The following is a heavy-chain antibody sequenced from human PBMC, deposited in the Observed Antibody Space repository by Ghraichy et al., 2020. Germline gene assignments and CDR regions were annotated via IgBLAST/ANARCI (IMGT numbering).Heavy chain of an antibody. CDR1: GGTFSSYA. D-gene: IGHD3-22*01. Sequence: SVKVSCKASGGTFSSYAISWVRQAPGQGLEWMGGIIPIFGTANYAQKFQGRVTITADESTSTAYMELSSLRSEDTAVYYCARHYYDSSGYSFDYYYYYYMDVWGKGTTVTVSS. J-gene: IGHJ6*03. CDR2: IIPIFGTA. CDR3: ARHYYDSSGYSFDYYYYYYMDV. V-gene: IGHV1-69*13.